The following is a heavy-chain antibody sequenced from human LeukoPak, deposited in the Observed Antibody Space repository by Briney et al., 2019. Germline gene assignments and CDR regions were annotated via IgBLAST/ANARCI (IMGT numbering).Heavy chain of an antibody. CDR3: ARGGLTTVTTMIYRH. J-gene: IGHJ4*02. Sequence: SETLSLTCTVSGGSISSYYWSWIRRPPGKGLEWIGYIYYSGSTNYNPSLKSRVTISVDTSKNQFSLKLSSVTAADTAVYYCARGGLTTVTTMIYRHWGQGTLVTVSS. CDR1: GGSISSYY. D-gene: IGHD4-17*01. CDR2: IYYSGST. V-gene: IGHV4-59*01.